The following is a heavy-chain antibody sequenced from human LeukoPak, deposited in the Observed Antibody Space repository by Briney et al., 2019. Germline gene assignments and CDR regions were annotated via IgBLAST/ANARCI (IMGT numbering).Heavy chain of an antibody. D-gene: IGHD6-19*01. V-gene: IGHV4-4*07. CDR1: GGSISSYY. J-gene: IGHJ6*03. Sequence: PSETLSLTCTVSGGSISSYYWSWIRQPAGKGLEWIGRIYTSGSTNYNPSLKSRVTISVDTSKNQFSLKLSSVTAADTAVYYCARHVSAYSSGLPYYMDVWGKGTTVTVSS. CDR2: IYTSGST. CDR3: ARHVSAYSSGLPYYMDV.